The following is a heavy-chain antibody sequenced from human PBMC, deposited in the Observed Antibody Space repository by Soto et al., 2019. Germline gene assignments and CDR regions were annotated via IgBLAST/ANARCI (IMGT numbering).Heavy chain of an antibody. D-gene: IGHD3-3*01. V-gene: IGHV3-21*01. CDR1: GFSFDTYN. Sequence: PGGSLSLSCAASGFSFDTYNMNWVRQAPGKGWEWVSSISSGRPDIFYAESVRGRFTISRDDAKKSLFLQMNSLRADDTAVYYGARHPRSNLNSYYFDYWGQGTLVTVSS. J-gene: IGHJ4*02. CDR2: ISSGRPDI. CDR3: ARHPRSNLNSYYFDY.